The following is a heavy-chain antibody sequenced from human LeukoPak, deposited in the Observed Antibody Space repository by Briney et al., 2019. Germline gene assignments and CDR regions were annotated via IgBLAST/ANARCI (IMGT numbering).Heavy chain of an antibody. J-gene: IGHJ4*02. Sequence: GGSLRLSCAASGFTLDDYAMHWVRQAPGKGLEWVSGISWNSGSIGYADSVKGRFTISRDNAKNSLYLQMNSLRAEDMALYYCAKARNYDILTPFFDYWGQGTLVTVSS. CDR1: GFTLDDYA. CDR2: ISWNSGSI. CDR3: AKARNYDILTPFFDY. D-gene: IGHD3-9*01. V-gene: IGHV3-9*03.